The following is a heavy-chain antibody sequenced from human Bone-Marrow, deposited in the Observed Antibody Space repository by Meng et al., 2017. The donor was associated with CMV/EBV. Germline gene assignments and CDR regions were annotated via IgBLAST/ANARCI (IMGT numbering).Heavy chain of an antibody. CDR3: ARDQKFLEWSHSMDG. V-gene: IGHV3-30*02. D-gene: IGHD3-3*01. J-gene: IGHJ6*02. Sequence: GESLKISCAASGFTFSSYGMHWVRQAPGKGLEWVAFIRYDGSNKYYADSVKGRFTISRDNSKNTLYLQMNSLRAEDTAVYYCARDQKFLEWSHSMDGWGQGTTVTVSS. CDR1: GFTFSSYG. CDR2: IRYDGSNK.